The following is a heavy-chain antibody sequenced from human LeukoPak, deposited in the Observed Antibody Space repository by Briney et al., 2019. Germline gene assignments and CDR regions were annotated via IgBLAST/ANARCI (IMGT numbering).Heavy chain of an antibody. D-gene: IGHD2/OR15-2a*01. CDR1: GFTFSTYW. Sequence: PGGSLRLSCAASGFTFSTYWIGWVRQMPGKGLEWMGIIYPGDSDTRYSPSFQGQVTISADKSITTAYLQWSSLKASDTAMYYCARVMTTLTGFDFWGQGTLVTVSS. CDR2: IYPGDSDT. V-gene: IGHV5-51*01. J-gene: IGHJ4*02. CDR3: ARVMTTLTGFDF.